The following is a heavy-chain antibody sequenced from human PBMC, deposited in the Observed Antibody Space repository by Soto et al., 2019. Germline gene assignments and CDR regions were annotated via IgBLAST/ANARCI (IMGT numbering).Heavy chain of an antibody. V-gene: IGHV3-7*04. Sequence: GGFLRLSCAASGFTFRSYWMGWVRQVPGKGLEWVANIKQDGSEKNYVDSVKGRFTISRDNAKNVLYLQMNSLRGEDTALYYCARENYFDYWGQGT. CDR2: IKQDGSEK. CDR3: ARENYFDY. J-gene: IGHJ4*02. CDR1: GFTFRSYW.